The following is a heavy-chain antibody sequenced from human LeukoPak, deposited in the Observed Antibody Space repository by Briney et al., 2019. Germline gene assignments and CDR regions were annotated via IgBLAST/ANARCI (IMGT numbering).Heavy chain of an antibody. CDR2: INPNSGGT. V-gene: IGHV1-2*02. Sequence: ASVKVSCKASGYTFTGYYMHWVRQAPGQGLERMGWINPNSGGTNYAQKFQGRVTMTRDTSISTAYMELSRLRSDDTAVYYCARLEAGNPFTSFDYWGQGTLVTVSS. CDR3: ARLEAGNPFTSFDY. CDR1: GYTFTGYY. D-gene: IGHD3-16*01. J-gene: IGHJ4*02.